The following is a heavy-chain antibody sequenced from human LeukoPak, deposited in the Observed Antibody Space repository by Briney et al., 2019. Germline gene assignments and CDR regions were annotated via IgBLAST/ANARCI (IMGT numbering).Heavy chain of an antibody. CDR2: ISYDGSDK. Sequence: GRSLRLSCAASGFTFFTYAMHWVRQAPGKGLEWVAVISYDGSDKYYSDSVKGRFTISRHNSKNTLYLQMNSLRPDDTAVYYCARSLGAGYFDYWGQGTLVTVSS. J-gene: IGHJ4*02. V-gene: IGHV3-30*04. CDR3: ARSLGAGYFDY. CDR1: GFTFFTYA. D-gene: IGHD6-19*01.